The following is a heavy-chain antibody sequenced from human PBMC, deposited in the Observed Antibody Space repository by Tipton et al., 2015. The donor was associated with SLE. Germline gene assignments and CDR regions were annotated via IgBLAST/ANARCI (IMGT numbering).Heavy chain of an antibody. CDR3: ARTEVGGCIHDAFHL. J-gene: IGHJ3*01. Sequence: TLSLTCTVSGGSIRSGSYYWTWIRQPAGTGLEWIGRIFTIGTTSYNPSLKSRVTISLDTSKNQFSLKLSSVTAADTAVYYCARTEVGGCIHDAFHLWGHGTMVTVSS. CDR1: GGSIRSGSYY. D-gene: IGHD6-25*01. CDR2: IFTIGTT. V-gene: IGHV4-61*02.